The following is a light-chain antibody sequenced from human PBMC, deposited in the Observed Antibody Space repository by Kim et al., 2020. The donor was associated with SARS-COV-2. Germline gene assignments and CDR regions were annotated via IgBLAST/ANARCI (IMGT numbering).Light chain of an antibody. CDR2: EAS. J-gene: IGKJ5*01. Sequence: LDPGERATLSGRASQSISSSLAWYQQKSGQAPRLLIYEASNSATGIPTRFSGSGSGTDFTLTISSLEPEDFAVYYCQHRNNWPITFGQGTRLEIK. CDR1: QSISSS. V-gene: IGKV3-11*01. CDR3: QHRNNWPIT.